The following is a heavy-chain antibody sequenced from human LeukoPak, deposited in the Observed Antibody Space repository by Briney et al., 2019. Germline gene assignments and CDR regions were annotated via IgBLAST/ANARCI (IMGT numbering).Heavy chain of an antibody. J-gene: IGHJ4*02. CDR2: IYKGDST. V-gene: IGHV3-53*01. CDR3: AREYYGSGSHLTSFDY. CDR1: GFTFSNAW. D-gene: IGHD3-10*01. Sequence: GSLRLSCAASGFTFSNAWMSWVRQAPGKGLEWVSVIYKGDSTYYADSVKGRFTISRDNSKNTVYLQMNSLRAEDTAVYYCAREYYGSGSHLTSFDYWGQGTQVTVSS.